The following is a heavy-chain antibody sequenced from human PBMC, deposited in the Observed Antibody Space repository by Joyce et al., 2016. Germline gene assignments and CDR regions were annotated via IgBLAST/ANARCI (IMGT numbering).Heavy chain of an antibody. CDR3: TKDLPDFTYVWTADY. V-gene: IGHV3-23*01. CDR1: GFTFSTTP. J-gene: IGHJ4*02. D-gene: IGHD3/OR15-3a*01. Sequence: EVQLMESGGGLVQPGGSLTLSCAASGFTFSTTPMSWVRQAPGKGLEWVSSIRGRDTTTYYAASVKGRFTISRDTSRDTLYLQIHSLRAEDTAIYYCTKDLPDFTYVWTADYWGQGALVTVSS. CDR2: IRGRDTTT.